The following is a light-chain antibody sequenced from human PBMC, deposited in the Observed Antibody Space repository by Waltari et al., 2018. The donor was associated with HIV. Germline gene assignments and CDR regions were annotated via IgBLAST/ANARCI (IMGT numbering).Light chain of an antibody. Sequence: DIQMTQSPSSLSASVGDSVTITCRASQGISLYLAWYQQKPGKVPKLLIYKASTLHPGVPSRFSGSGSGTDFTLTISSLQPEDVSTYYCQNYNSAPLTFGPGTKVEIK. J-gene: IGKJ1*01. CDR2: KAS. CDR1: QGISLY. CDR3: QNYNSAPLT. V-gene: IGKV1-27*01.